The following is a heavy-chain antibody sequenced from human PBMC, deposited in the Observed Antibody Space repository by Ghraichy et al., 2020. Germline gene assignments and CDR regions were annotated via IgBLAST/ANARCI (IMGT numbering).Heavy chain of an antibody. CDR1: GDSVSSNSAA. Sequence: SQTLSLTCAISGDSVSSNSAAWNWIRQSPSRGLEWLGRTYYKSKWYNYYAPSVRSRITINPDTSKNHFSLQLNSVTPEDTAVYYCARDLTAATSHYFDEWGKGTMVTVSS. CDR3: ARDLTAATSHYFDE. CDR2: TYYKSKWYN. D-gene: IGHD6-25*01. V-gene: IGHV6-1*01. J-gene: IGHJ4*02.